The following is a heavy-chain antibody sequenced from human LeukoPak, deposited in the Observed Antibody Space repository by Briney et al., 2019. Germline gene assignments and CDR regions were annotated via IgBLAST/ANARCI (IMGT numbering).Heavy chain of an antibody. CDR3: ARDYYDSSGYYYFDY. CDR2: IKQDGSEK. J-gene: IGHJ4*02. CDR1: GFTFSSYG. Sequence: GRSLRLSCAASGFTFSSYGMHWVRQAPGKGLEWVANIKQDGSEKYYVDSVKGRFTISRDNAKNSLYLQMNSLRAEDTAVYYCARDYYDSSGYYYFDYWGQGTLVTVSS. D-gene: IGHD3-22*01. V-gene: IGHV3-7*01.